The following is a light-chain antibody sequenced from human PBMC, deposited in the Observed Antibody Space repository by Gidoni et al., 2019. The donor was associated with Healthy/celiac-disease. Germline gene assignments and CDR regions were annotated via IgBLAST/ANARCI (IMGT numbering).Light chain of an antibody. J-gene: IGLJ3*02. V-gene: IGLV2-11*01. Sequence: QSALTQPRSVAGSPGQSVTISCTGTSSDVGCYNYVFWYQQHPGKASNLMIYDVSNRPSGVPDRFSGSKSGNTASLTISGLQAADEADYYCCSYAGSYTWVFGGGTKLTVL. CDR2: DVS. CDR1: SSDVGCYNY. CDR3: CSYAGSYTWV.